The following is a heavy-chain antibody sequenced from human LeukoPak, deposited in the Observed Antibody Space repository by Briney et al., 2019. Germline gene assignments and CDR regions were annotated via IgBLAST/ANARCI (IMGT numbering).Heavy chain of an antibody. CDR2: IYSGGST. CDR3: ASSTYYDFWSGYYQGFDY. J-gene: IGHJ4*02. D-gene: IGHD3-3*01. CDR1: GFTVSSNY. V-gene: IGHV3-53*01. Sequence: SGGSLRLSCAASGFTVSSNYMSWVRQAPGKGLEWVSVIYSGGSTYYADSVKGRFTISRDNSKNTLYLQMNSLRAEDTAVYYCASSTYYDFWSGYYQGFDYWGQGTLVTVSS.